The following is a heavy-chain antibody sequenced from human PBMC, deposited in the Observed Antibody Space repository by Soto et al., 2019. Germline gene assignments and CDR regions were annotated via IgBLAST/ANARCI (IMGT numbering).Heavy chain of an antibody. J-gene: IGHJ4*02. Sequence: GGALRLSCSASGFTFIFYTMHWVRQAQGKGLEYVSSISTNGGSTHYADSVKGRFTISRDNSKNTQYLQMSSLRADDTAVYYRVKGEYYYDSSGYYPFDYWGQGTLVTVSS. D-gene: IGHD3-22*01. CDR3: VKGEYYYDSSGYYPFDY. CDR2: ISTNGGST. CDR1: GFTFIFYT. V-gene: IGHV3-64D*06.